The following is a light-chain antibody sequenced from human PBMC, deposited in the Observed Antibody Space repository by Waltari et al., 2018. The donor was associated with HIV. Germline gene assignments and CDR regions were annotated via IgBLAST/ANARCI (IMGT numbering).Light chain of an antibody. V-gene: IGKV4-1*01. CDR1: RSVLYTSNNKNY. CDR3: QQYYSIPRT. CDR2: WAS. J-gene: IGKJ1*01. Sequence: DIVMTQSPDSLAVSLGERATLHCTSTRSVLYTSNNKNYLAWYQHKPGQPPKLLIYWASTRQSGVPDRFSGSGSGTDFTLAINNLQAEDVAVYYCQQYYSIPRTFGQGTKVEIK.